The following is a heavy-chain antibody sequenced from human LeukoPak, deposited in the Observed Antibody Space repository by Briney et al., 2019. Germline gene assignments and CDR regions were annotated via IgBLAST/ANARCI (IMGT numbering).Heavy chain of an antibody. Sequence: KASETLSLTCTVSGGSINNYYWSWIRQPAGKGLEWIGRIYTRGSTNYNPSLKNRVTMSVDTSKNQFSLKLSSVTAADTAVYYCARGRYCSADICSGGDAFDIWGQGTMVSVSS. J-gene: IGHJ3*02. CDR2: IYTRGST. D-gene: IGHD2-15*01. V-gene: IGHV4-4*07. CDR3: ARGRYCSADICSGGDAFDI. CDR1: GGSINNYY.